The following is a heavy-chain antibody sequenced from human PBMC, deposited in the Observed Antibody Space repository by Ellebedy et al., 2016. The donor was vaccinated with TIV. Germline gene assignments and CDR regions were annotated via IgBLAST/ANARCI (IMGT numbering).Heavy chain of an antibody. J-gene: IGHJ2*01. CDR2: IFPGDSDT. D-gene: IGHD4-17*01. V-gene: IGHV5-51*01. CDR3: ARPYYGDANDWYFDL. Sequence: GESLKISCKGSGYSFTSYWIGWVRQMPGKGLEWMGIIFPGDSDTTYSPSFQGQVTISADKSISTAYLQWSSLKASDIAMYYCARPYYGDANDWYFDLWGRGTLVTVSS. CDR1: GYSFTSYW.